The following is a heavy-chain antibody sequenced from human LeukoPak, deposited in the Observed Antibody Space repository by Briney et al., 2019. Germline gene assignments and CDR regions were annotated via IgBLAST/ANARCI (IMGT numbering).Heavy chain of an antibody. CDR3: AREYGIDYYYYYYMDV. Sequence: GGSLRLSCAASGFTFSSYWMHWVRQTPGKGLVWVSRIKSDGSTIYADSVKGRFTISRDNAKNTLYLQMNSLRAEDTAVYYCAREYGIDYYYYYYMDVWGKGTTVTISS. CDR2: IKSDGST. J-gene: IGHJ6*03. CDR1: GFTFSSYW. V-gene: IGHV3-74*01. D-gene: IGHD1-26*01.